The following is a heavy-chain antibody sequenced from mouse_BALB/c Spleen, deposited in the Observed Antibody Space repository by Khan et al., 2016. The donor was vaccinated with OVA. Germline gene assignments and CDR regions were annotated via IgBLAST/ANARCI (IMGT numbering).Heavy chain of an antibody. Sequence: EVELVESGGGLVKPGGSLKLSCAASGFTFSSYAVSWIRQTPEKRLEWVASINSGGSTYYSDSVESGLTISRDDTRNILYLQMSSLRSEDTAMYYCTGLVDYWGQGTSVTVSS. CDR2: INSGGST. CDR1: GFTFSSYA. J-gene: IGHJ4*01. CDR3: TGLVDY. V-gene: IGHV5-6-5*01.